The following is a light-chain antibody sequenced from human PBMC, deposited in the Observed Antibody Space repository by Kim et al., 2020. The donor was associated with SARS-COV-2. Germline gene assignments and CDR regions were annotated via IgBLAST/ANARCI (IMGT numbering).Light chain of an antibody. CDR1: NIGSKS. CDR3: QLWDGSSDRNYV. V-gene: IGLV3-21*04. J-gene: IGLJ1*01. Sequence: SYELTQPPSVSVAPGKTARITCGGNNIGSKSVHWYQQKPGQASVLVIYYDSDRPSGIPERFSGSNSGNTATLTISSVEAGDEADYYCQLWDGSSDRNYVFGTGTKVTVL. CDR2: YDS.